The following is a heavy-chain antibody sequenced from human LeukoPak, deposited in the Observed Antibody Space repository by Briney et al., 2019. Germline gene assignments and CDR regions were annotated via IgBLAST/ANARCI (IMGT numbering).Heavy chain of an antibody. CDR2: ISGSGGST. CDR3: AKAPVTTCRGAYCYPFDY. D-gene: IGHD2-21*01. J-gene: IGHJ4*02. CDR1: GGSISSYY. Sequence: ETLSLTCTVSGGSISSYYWSWIRQPPGKGLEWVSAISGSGGSTYYADSVKGRFTISRDSSKNTLFLQMNRLRPEDAAVYYCAKAPVTTCRGAYCYPFDYWGQGTLVTVSS. V-gene: IGHV3-23*01.